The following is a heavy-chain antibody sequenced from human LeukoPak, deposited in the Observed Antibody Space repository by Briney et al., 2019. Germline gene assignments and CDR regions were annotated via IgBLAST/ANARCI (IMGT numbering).Heavy chain of an antibody. CDR3: ERGLTDYDFWVYYYYYMDV. J-gene: IGHJ6*03. Sequence: SETLSLTCTVSGGSISSYYWSWIRQPPGKGLEWIGNMYYSGSTNYNPSLKSRVTISVDTSKNQFSLKLSSVTAADTAVYYCERGLTDYDFWVYYYYYMDVWGKGTTVTVSS. V-gene: IGHV4-59*01. CDR1: GGSISSYY. D-gene: IGHD3-3*01. CDR2: MYYSGST.